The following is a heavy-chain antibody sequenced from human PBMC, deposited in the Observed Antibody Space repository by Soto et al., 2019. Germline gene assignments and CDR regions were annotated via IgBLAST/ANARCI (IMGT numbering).Heavy chain of an antibody. CDR2: IYYSGNT. CDR1: SASLSSSTYY. J-gene: IGHJ4*02. V-gene: IGHV4-39*01. CDR3: ASSSPFHY. D-gene: IGHD6-6*01. Sequence: SETLSLTCSFSSASLSSSTYYWSWIRQPPGRGPEWIGSIYYSGNTYYKPSLKSRVSISIDTSRNQFSLKLTSVTAADTGVYYCASSSPFHYWGPGILVTVP.